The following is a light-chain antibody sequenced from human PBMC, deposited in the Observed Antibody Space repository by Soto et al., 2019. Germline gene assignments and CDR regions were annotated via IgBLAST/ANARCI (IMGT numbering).Light chain of an antibody. CDR3: QQSNNWPWT. CDR1: PSVSSN. Sequence: EIGMTHSPVTLSVSPGERATRSCRASPSVSSNVAGYQPKPGQAPRLLIYGAYTRATSIPARFSGSGSGTEFTLNISSLQSEDFAGYYWQQSNNWPWTVGQGTEVEIK. V-gene: IGKV3-15*01. CDR2: GAY. J-gene: IGKJ1*01.